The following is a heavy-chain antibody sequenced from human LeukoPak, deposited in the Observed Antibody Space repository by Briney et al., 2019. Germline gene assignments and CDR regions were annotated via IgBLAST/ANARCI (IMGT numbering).Heavy chain of an antibody. J-gene: IGHJ4*02. D-gene: IGHD6-25*01. Sequence: GGSLRLSCAASGFTFSRCAMNWVRQAPGKELEWVSSISGSGGNTYYADSVKGRFTISRDNSKNTLYLQMNSLRAEDTAIYYCAKALPERPFDFWGQGTLVTVSS. CDR1: GFTFSRCA. CDR2: ISGSGGNT. CDR3: AKALPERPFDF. V-gene: IGHV3-23*01.